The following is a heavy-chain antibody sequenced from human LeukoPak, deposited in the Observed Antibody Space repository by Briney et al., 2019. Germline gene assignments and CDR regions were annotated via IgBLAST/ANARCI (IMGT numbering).Heavy chain of an antibody. V-gene: IGHV2-5*02. CDR3: AHGESEAYCGGDCYLLGFDP. Sequence: SGPTLVKSAQTLTLTCTFSGFSLSTSGVGVGWIRQPPGKALEWLALIYWDDDKRYSPSLKSRLTITKDTSKNQVVLTMTNMDPVDTATYYCAHGESEAYCGGDCYLLGFDPWGQGTLVTVSS. J-gene: IGHJ5*02. D-gene: IGHD2-21*02. CDR1: GFSLSTSGVG. CDR2: IYWDDDK.